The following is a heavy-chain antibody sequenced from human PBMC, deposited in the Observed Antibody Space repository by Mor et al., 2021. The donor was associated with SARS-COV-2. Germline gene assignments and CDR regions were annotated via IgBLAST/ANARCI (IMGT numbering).Heavy chain of an antibody. V-gene: IGHV3-30*03. J-gene: IGHJ3*02. CDR3: AREGECTTASGAFDI. D-gene: IGHD2-2*01. Sequence: AESVKGRFTISRDNSKNTLDLEMNSLKVEDTAMYYCAREGECTTASGAFDIWGQGTTVTVSS.